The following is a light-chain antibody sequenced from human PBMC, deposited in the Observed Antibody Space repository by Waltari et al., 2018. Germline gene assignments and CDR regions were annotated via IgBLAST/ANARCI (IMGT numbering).Light chain of an antibody. CDR2: EVS. CDR1: SSDVGGYNY. J-gene: IGLJ2*01. Sequence: QSALTQPPSASGSPGQLVTIPCTGTSSDVGGYNYVSWYQQYPGKAPKLMIYEVSKRPSGVPERFSGSKSGNTASLTVSGLQGDDEADYYCSSYAGSNTVVFGGGTKLTVL. V-gene: IGLV2-8*01. CDR3: SSYAGSNTVV.